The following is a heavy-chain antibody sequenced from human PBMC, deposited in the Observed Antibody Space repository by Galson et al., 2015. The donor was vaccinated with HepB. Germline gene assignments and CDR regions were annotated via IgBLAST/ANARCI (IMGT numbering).Heavy chain of an antibody. J-gene: IGHJ4*02. Sequence: SLRLSCAASGFTFSSYGMHWVCQAPGKGLEWVAVISYDGSNKYYADSVKGRFTISRDNSKNTLYLQMNSLRAEDTAVYYCAKGEGIVVVGPIDYWGQGTLVTVSS. V-gene: IGHV3-30*18. CDR3: AKGEGIVVVGPIDY. CDR1: GFTFSSYG. D-gene: IGHD3-22*01. CDR2: ISYDGSNK.